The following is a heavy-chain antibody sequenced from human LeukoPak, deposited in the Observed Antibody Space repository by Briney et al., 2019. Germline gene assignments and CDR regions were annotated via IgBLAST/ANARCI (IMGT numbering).Heavy chain of an antibody. D-gene: IGHD2-2*01. CDR1: GFTFSSYS. J-gene: IGHJ4*02. V-gene: IGHV3-21*01. CDR2: ISSSSSYI. Sequence: GGSLRLSCAASGFTFSSYSMNWVRQAPRKGLEWVSSISSSSSYIYYADSVKGRFTISRDNAKNSLYLQMNSLRAEDTAVYYCARGYCSSTSCPIFDYWGQGTLVTVSS. CDR3: ARGYCSSTSCPIFDY.